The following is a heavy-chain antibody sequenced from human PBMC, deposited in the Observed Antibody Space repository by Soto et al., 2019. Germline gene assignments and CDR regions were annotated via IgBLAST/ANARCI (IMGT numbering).Heavy chain of an antibody. V-gene: IGHV1-18*01. CDR3: ARDRYYDYIWGSYRSYYMDV. Sequence: QVQLVQSGAEVKKPGASVKVSCKASGYTFTSYGISWVRQAPGQGLEWMGWISAYNGNTNYAQKLQGRVTMTTDTSTSTAYMELRSLRSDDTAVYCCARDRYYDYIWGSYRSYYMDVWGKGTTVTVSS. CDR2: ISAYNGNT. J-gene: IGHJ6*03. CDR1: GYTFTSYG. D-gene: IGHD3-16*02.